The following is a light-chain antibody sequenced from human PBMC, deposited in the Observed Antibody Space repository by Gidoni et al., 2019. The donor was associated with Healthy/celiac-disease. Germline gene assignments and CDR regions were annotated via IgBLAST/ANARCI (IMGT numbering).Light chain of an antibody. J-gene: IGKJ4*01. CDR2: AAS. Sequence: IQMTQPPSSLSASVGDRVTITCWASQGISNHLASYQQKPGQVPKLLIYAASPLQTGVPSRFSGSGTGTAFTITISSLQPEAVETYYCRKYNSAPTFGGGTKVEIK. CDR3: RKYNSAPT. V-gene: IGKV1-27*01. CDR1: QGISNH.